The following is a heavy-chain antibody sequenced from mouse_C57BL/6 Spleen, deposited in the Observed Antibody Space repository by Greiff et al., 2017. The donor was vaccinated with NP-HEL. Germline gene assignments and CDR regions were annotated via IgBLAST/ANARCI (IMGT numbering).Heavy chain of an antibody. V-gene: IGHV1-5*01. D-gene: IGHD2-5*01. J-gene: IGHJ2*01. CDR1: GYTFTSYW. Sequence: EVQLQQSGTVLARPGASVTMSCKTSGYTFTSYWMHWVKQRPGQGLEWIGAIYPGNSDTSYNQKFKGKAKLTAVTSASTAYMELSSLTNEDSAVYYCTRSGYSNYYFDYWGQGTTLTVSS. CDR3: TRSGYSNYYFDY. CDR2: IYPGNSDT.